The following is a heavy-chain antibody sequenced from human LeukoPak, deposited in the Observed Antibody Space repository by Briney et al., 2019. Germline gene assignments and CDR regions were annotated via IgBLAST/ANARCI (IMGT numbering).Heavy chain of an antibody. Sequence: PGGSLRLSCAASGFTFSSYAMSWVRQAPGKGLEWVSAISGSGGSTYYADSVKGRFTISRDNSKNTLYLQMNSLRAEDTAVYYCAKGLYYYDSSGYSDDAFDIWGQGTMVTVSS. CDR2: ISGSGGST. J-gene: IGHJ3*02. D-gene: IGHD3-22*01. CDR3: AKGLYYYDSSGYSDDAFDI. V-gene: IGHV3-23*01. CDR1: GFTFSSYA.